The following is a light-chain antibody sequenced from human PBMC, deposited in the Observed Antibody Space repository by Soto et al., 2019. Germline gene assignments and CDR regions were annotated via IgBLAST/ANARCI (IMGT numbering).Light chain of an antibody. V-gene: IGKV1-39*01. CDR2: AAS. CDR3: QQSYSTTWT. CDR1: QGISTY. Sequence: DIQMTPSPSPLSASVGGRVTITFLASQGISTYLNWYQQKPGKAPKLLIYAASSLQSGVPSRFSGSGSETDFTLTISSLQPEDFATYSCQQSYSTTWTFGQGTKVDIK. J-gene: IGKJ1*01.